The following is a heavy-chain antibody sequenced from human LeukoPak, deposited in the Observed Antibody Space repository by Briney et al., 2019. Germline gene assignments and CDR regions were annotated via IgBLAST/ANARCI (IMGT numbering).Heavy chain of an antibody. D-gene: IGHD4-17*01. J-gene: IGHJ4*02. CDR1: GFTFSSYW. V-gene: IGHV3-7*01. CDR3: ARDLSDYGDYVAY. Sequence: PGGFLRLSCAASGFTFSSYWMSWVRQAPGKGLEWVANIKQDGSEKYYADSVKGRFTISRDNSKDTLYLQMNNLRAEDTAVYYCARDLSDYGDYVAYWGQGTLVTVSS. CDR2: IKQDGSEK.